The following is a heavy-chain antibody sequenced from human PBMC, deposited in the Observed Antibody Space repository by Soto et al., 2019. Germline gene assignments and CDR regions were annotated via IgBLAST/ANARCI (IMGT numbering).Heavy chain of an antibody. Sequence: QVQLQESGPGLVKPSGTLSLTCAVSGGSISSSNWWSWVRQPPGKGLEWIGEIYHSGSTNYNPSLKSRVTISVDTSKNQFSLRLSSVTAADTAVYYCAREYRTAVSSYGMDVWGQGTTVTVSS. CDR2: IYHSGST. V-gene: IGHV4-4*02. CDR3: AREYRTAVSSYGMDV. J-gene: IGHJ6*02. CDR1: GGSISSSNW. D-gene: IGHD4-17*01.